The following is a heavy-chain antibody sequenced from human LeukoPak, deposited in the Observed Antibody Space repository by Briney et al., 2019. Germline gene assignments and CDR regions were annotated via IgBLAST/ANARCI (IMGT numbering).Heavy chain of an antibody. Sequence: GASVKVSCKASGYTFINYGISWVRQAPGQGLEWMGWISAYNGDTNFTQKFQGRVTMTTDTSTTTAYMELRSLRSDDTAVYYCARGGPGELFDYWGQGTLVTVSS. J-gene: IGHJ4*02. CDR2: ISAYNGDT. D-gene: IGHD3-16*01. CDR3: ARGGPGELFDY. V-gene: IGHV1-18*01. CDR1: GYTFINYG.